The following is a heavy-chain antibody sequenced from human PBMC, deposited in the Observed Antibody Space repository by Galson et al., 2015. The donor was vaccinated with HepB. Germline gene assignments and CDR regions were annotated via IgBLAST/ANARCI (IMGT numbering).Heavy chain of an antibody. Sequence: SLRLSCAASGFTFSDYGMHWVRQAPGKGLEWVAVISYDGRNKYYADSVKGRFSIFRDNSKNTLYLQMNSLRAEDTAVFYCAKAHDGSYPQPVDCWGQGTLVTVSS. CDR1: GFTFSDYG. CDR3: AKAHDGSYPQPVDC. J-gene: IGHJ4*02. D-gene: IGHD3-16*02. V-gene: IGHV3-30*18. CDR2: ISYDGRNK.